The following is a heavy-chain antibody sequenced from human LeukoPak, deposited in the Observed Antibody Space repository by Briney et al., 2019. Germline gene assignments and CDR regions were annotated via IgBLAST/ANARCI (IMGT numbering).Heavy chain of an antibody. D-gene: IGHD6-19*01. J-gene: IGHJ4*02. Sequence: GGSLRLSCAVSGFTFSSYWMHWVRQAPGKGLVWVSRIDRDGSRINYADSVKGRFTISRDNGKNTLFLQMNYLRVEDTAVYYCAKSSRYGTGWYGRIDYWGQGTLVTVSS. CDR2: IDRDGSRI. V-gene: IGHV3-74*01. CDR3: AKSSRYGTGWYGRIDY. CDR1: GFTFSSYW.